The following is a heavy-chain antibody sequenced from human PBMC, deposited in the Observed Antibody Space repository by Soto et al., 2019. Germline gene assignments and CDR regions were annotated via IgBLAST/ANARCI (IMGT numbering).Heavy chain of an antibody. CDR3: ARDPSEGRVGNWFES. CDR2: ISSTTSYV. V-gene: IGHV3-21*06. CDR1: VFTFSRYG. D-gene: IGHD2-2*01. J-gene: IGHJ5*01. Sequence: GGSLRLSCGASVFTFSRYGMNWLRQAPGKGLEWVASISSTTSYVYYADSVKGRFSTSRDNAKNILYLEMYALRTEDTAVYYCARDPSEGRVGNWFESWGQGTLVTVSS.